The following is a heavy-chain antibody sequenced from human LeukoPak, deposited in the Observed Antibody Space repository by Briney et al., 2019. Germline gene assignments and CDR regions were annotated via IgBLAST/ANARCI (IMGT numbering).Heavy chain of an antibody. D-gene: IGHD3-10*01. V-gene: IGHV3-23*01. J-gene: IGHJ4*02. CDR1: GFTFTTYW. CDR2: ISGSGGST. CDR3: AKRTQDVYYGSGVDY. Sequence: GGSLRLSCAASGFTFTTYWMHWVRQAPGKGLEWVSAISGSGGSTYYADSVKGRFTISRDNSKNTLYLQMNSLRAEDTAVYYCAKRTQDVYYGSGVDYWGQGTLVTVSS.